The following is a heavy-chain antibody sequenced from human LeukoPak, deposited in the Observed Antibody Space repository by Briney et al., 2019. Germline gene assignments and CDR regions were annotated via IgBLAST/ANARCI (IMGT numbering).Heavy chain of an antibody. Sequence: SETLSLTCTVSGGSISSSSYYWGWIRQPPGKGLEWIGSIYYSGSTYYNPSLKSRVTISVDTSKNQFSLKLSSVTAADTAVYYCAREPGYDFWSAPSDYYYMDVWGKGTTVTVSS. CDR1: GGSISSSSYY. V-gene: IGHV4-39*07. CDR3: AREPGYDFWSAPSDYYYMDV. J-gene: IGHJ6*03. D-gene: IGHD3-3*01. CDR2: IYYSGST.